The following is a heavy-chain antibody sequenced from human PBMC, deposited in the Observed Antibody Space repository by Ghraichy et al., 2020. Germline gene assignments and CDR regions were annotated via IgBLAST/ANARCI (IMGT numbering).Heavy chain of an antibody. CDR1: GGSFSGYY. J-gene: IGHJ4*02. Sequence: SETLSPTCAVYGGSFSGYYWSWIHQPPGKGLEWIGEINHSGSTNYNPSLKSRVTISVDTSKNQFSLKLSSVTAADTAVYYCARKKDYVWGSYRSNPYDYWGQGTLVTVSS. V-gene: IGHV4-34*01. D-gene: IGHD3-16*02. CDR2: INHSGST. CDR3: ARKKDYVWGSYRSNPYDY.